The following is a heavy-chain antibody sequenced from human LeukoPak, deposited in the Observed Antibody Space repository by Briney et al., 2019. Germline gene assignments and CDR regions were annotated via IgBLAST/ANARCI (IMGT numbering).Heavy chain of an antibody. Sequence: ASVKVSCKASGGTFSSYAISWVRQAPGQGLEWMGGFDPEDGETIYAQKFQGRVTMTEDTSTDTAYMELSSLRSEDTAVYYCATGSGTGDYWGQGTLVTVSS. CDR2: FDPEDGET. CDR1: GGTFSSYA. D-gene: IGHD6-13*01. CDR3: ATGSGTGDY. J-gene: IGHJ4*02. V-gene: IGHV1-24*01.